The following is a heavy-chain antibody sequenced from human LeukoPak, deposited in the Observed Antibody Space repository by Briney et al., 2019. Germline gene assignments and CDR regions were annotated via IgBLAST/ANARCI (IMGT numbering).Heavy chain of an antibody. Sequence: GGSLRLSWAASAFTFNRDLMNWVRQALGKSIESVTNINQDGSEKYCVDSVKGRFNISRDNAKNSLYLQLNSLRVEDTAVYYCARDPDPMTGVSFDYWGQGTLVTVSS. D-gene: IGHD3-10*01. J-gene: IGHJ4*02. V-gene: IGHV3-7*01. CDR2: INQDGSEK. CDR3: ARDPDPMTGVSFDY. CDR1: AFTFNRDL.